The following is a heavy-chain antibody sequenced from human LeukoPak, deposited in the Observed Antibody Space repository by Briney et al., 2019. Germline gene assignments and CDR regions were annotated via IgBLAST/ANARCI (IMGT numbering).Heavy chain of an antibody. Sequence: SETLSLTCAVSGGSISSSLWWTWVRQPPGKGLEWIGEIYHDGTTNYQSSLKSRATISLDKFKNQFSLKLNSVTAADTAVYYCARRITGTLAPIDYWGQGTLVTVSS. D-gene: IGHD1-20*01. CDR1: GGSISSSLW. J-gene: IGHJ4*02. V-gene: IGHV4-4*02. CDR2: IYHDGTT. CDR3: ARRITGTLAPIDY.